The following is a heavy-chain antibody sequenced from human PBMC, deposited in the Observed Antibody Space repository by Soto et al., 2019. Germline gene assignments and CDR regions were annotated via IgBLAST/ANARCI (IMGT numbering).Heavy chain of an antibody. CDR3: ARVAVAGTVRLPFDY. D-gene: IGHD6-19*01. CDR1: GFTFSSYW. Sequence: LRLSCAASGFTFSSYWMHWVRQAPGKGLVWVSRINTDGSSTTYADSVKGRFTISRDNAKNTLSLQMNSLRAEDTAVYYCARVAVAGTVRLPFDYWGQGTLVTVSS. CDR2: INTDGSST. J-gene: IGHJ4*02. V-gene: IGHV3-74*01.